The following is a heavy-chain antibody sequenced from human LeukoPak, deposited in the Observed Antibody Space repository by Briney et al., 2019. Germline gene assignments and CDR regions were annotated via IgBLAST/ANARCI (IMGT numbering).Heavy chain of an antibody. CDR1: GFTFSSYA. D-gene: IGHD3-10*01. V-gene: IGHV3-23*01. J-gene: IGHJ6*02. CDR2: ISGSGGST. Sequence: GGSLRLSCAASGFTFSSYAMSWVRQAPGKGLEWVTAISGSGGSTYYADFVKGRFTISRDNSKNTLYLQMNSLRAEDTAVYYCAKNTYYYGSGGLMDVWGQGTTVTVSS. CDR3: AKNTYYYGSGGLMDV.